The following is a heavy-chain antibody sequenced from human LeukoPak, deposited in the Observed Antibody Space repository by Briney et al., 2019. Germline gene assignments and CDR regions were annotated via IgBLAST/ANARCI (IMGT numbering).Heavy chain of an antibody. Sequence: GGSLRLSCAASGFSFSSYGMQWVRQAPGKGLEWVAFIRHDGNNKYYVDSVKGRFTISRDNSKNTMYLQMNSLRPEDTAVYYCAKDSSTNCYVHYWVQGILVTVSS. CDR2: IRHDGNNK. V-gene: IGHV3-30*02. CDR3: AKDSSTNCYVHY. D-gene: IGHD2-2*01. CDR1: GFSFSSYG. J-gene: IGHJ4*02.